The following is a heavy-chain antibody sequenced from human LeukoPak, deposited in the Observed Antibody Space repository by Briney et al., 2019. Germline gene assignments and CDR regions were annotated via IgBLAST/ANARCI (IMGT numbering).Heavy chain of an antibody. Sequence: PSETLSLTCTVSGGSISSYYWGWIRQPPGKGLEWIGSIYYSGSTYYNPSLKSRVTISVDTSKNQFSLKLSSVTAADTAVYYCARDHYGSGSYYNLFDYWGQGTLVTVSS. CDR1: GGSISSYY. V-gene: IGHV4-39*07. J-gene: IGHJ4*02. CDR2: IYYSGST. D-gene: IGHD3-10*01. CDR3: ARDHYGSGSYYNLFDY.